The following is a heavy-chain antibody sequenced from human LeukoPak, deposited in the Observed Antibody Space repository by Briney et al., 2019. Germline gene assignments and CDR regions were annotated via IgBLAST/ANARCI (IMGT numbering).Heavy chain of an antibody. J-gene: IGHJ4*02. V-gene: IGHV4-59*01. CDR3: ARGFTQWAF. Sequence: SETLSLTCTVSGGSINDYYWSWIRQPPGKELEWIGYISDSGTTTYSPSLKSRVTLSVDTSKNQLSLRLSSVTAADTAVYYCARGFTQWAFWGQGTLVTVSS. CDR2: ISDSGTT. D-gene: IGHD2-8*01. CDR1: GGSINDYY.